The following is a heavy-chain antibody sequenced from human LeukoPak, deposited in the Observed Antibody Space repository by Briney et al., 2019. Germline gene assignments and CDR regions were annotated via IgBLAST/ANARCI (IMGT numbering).Heavy chain of an antibody. D-gene: IGHD6-13*01. CDR2: IHYSGST. Sequence: SETLSLTCTVSGASISSGVYYWSWLRQHPEKGLEWIGFIHYSGSTYYSPSLESRTTISVDTSKHQFSLKLSAVTAADTAVYFCARTSGDSSSWRNTNWFDPWGQGTLVTVSS. J-gene: IGHJ5*02. CDR3: ARTSGDSSSWRNTNWFDP. V-gene: IGHV4-31*03. CDR1: GASISSGVYY.